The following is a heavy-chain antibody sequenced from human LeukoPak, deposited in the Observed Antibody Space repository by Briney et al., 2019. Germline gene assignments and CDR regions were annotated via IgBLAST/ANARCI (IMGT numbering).Heavy chain of an antibody. D-gene: IGHD2-8*02. J-gene: IGHJ4*02. CDR2: IYYSGST. Sequence: PSETLSLTCTVSGGSISSYYWSWIRQPPGKGLEWIGYIYYSGSTNYNPSLKSRVTISVDTSKNQFSLKLSPVTAADTAVYYCARTIAGGLIYYFDYWGQGTLVTVSS. CDR1: GGSISSYY. CDR3: ARTIAGGLIYYFDY. V-gene: IGHV4-59*01.